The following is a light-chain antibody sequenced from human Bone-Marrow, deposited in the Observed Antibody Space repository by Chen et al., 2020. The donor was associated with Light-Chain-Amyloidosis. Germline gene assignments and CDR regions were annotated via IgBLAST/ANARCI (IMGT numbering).Light chain of an antibody. CDR2: DDS. CDR3: QVWGRSSDRPV. Sequence: SYVLTQPSSVSVAPGPTATIACGGNNIGSTSVHWYQQTPGHAALLVDYDDSDRPSGTPGRLSGSNAGNTATLTISRVAAGDEADYYCQVWGRSSDRPVFGGGTKLTVL. CDR1: NIGSTS. V-gene: IGLV3-21*02. J-gene: IGLJ3*02.